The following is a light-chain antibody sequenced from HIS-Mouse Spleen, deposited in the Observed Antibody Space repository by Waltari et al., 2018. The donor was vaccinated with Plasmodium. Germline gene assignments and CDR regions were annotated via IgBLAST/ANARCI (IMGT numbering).Light chain of an antibody. CDR3: QQYNNWSFT. Sequence: EIVMSQSPATQSVSPGERDTLSCRASQSGSSNLAWYQQKPGQAPRLLIYGASTRATGIPARFSGSGSGTEFTLTISSLQSEDFAVYYCQQYNNWSFTFGPGTKVDIK. J-gene: IGKJ3*01. CDR1: QSGSSN. V-gene: IGKV3-15*01. CDR2: GAS.